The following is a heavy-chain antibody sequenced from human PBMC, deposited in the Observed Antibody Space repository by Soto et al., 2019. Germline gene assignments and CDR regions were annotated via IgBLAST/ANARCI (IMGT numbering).Heavy chain of an antibody. Sequence: GGSLRLSCAASGFTFSSYAMHWVRQAPGKGLEWVAVISYDGSNKYYADSVKGRFTISRDNSKNTLYLQMNSLRAEDTAVYYCARDITMVRGVSRDYYYYGMDVWGQGTTVTVSS. V-gene: IGHV3-30-3*01. J-gene: IGHJ6*02. D-gene: IGHD3-10*01. CDR3: ARDITMVRGVSRDYYYYGMDV. CDR2: ISYDGSNK. CDR1: GFTFSSYA.